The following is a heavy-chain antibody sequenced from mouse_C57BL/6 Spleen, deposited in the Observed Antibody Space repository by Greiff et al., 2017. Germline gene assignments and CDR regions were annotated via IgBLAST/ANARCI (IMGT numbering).Heavy chain of an antibody. CDR2: ISNGGGST. CDR3: ARRGSNYDFDY. CDR1: GFTFSDYY. D-gene: IGHD2-5*01. Sequence: DVMLVESGGGLVQPGGSLKLSCAASGFTFSDYYMYWVRQTPEKRLEWVAYISNGGGSTYYPDTVKGRFTISRDNAKNTRYLQMSRLKSEDTAMYYCARRGSNYDFDYWGQGTTLTVSS. J-gene: IGHJ2*01. V-gene: IGHV5-12*01.